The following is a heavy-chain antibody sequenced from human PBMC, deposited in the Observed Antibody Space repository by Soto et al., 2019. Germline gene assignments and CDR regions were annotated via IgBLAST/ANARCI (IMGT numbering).Heavy chain of an antibody. D-gene: IGHD3-16*01. J-gene: IGHJ6*02. CDR1: GATFTNSV. CDR3: ARSGLRRPHNPYRFFGLDV. CDR2: IIPLLGTV. Sequence: QGQLVQSGAEVKKPGSSVKVSCRASGATFTNSVITWVRKGPGQGLELMGGIIPLLGTVDYAENFQGRVTRTADEVTNTVCLEMLSLRYDDTVVYYCARSGLRRPHNPYRFFGLDVWGYGTTVSV. V-gene: IGHV1-69*01.